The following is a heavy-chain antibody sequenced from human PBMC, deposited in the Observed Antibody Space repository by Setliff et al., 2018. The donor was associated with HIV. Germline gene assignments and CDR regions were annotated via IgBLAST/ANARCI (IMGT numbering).Heavy chain of an antibody. Sequence: PSETLSLTCTVSGGSISSYYWSWIRQPPGKGLEWIGYIYYSGRTNYNPSLKRRVTIAVDTSKNQFSLRLTSVPAADTAVYYCARTPGPGGWPTGWFDPWGQGTLVTVSS. V-gene: IGHV4-59*01. CDR2: IYYSGRT. CDR1: GGSISSYY. J-gene: IGHJ5*02. CDR3: ARTPGPGGWPTGWFDP. D-gene: IGHD6-19*01.